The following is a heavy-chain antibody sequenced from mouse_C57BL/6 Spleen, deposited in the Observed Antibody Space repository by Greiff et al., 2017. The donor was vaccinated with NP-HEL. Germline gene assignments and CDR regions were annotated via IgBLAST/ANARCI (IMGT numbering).Heavy chain of an antibody. J-gene: IGHJ3*01. CDR2: INPSNGGT. CDR3: ARGKIDYAWFAY. CDR1: GYTFTSYW. D-gene: IGHD2-4*01. V-gene: IGHV1-53*01. Sequence: VQLQQPGTDLVKPGASVKLSCKASGYTFTSYWMHWVKQRPGQGLEWIGNINPSNGGTNYNEKFKSKATLTVDKSSSTAYMQLSSLTSEDSAVYYCARGKIDYAWFAYWGQGTLVTVSA.